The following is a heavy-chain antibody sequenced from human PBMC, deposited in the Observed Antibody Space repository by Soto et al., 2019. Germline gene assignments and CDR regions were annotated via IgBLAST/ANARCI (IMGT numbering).Heavy chain of an antibody. Sequence: SPTLSLTCAVYGGSFSGYYWSWIRQPPGKGLEWIWEINHSGSTNYNPSLKSRVTISVDTSKNQFSLKLSSVTAADTAVYYCATGRDLSFDYGGQGTLVPVSS. CDR1: GGSFSGYY. CDR2: INHSGST. J-gene: IGHJ4*02. CDR3: ATGRDLSFDY. V-gene: IGHV4-34*01.